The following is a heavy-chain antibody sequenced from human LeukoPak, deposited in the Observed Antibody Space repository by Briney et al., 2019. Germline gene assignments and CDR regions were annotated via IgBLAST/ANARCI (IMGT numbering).Heavy chain of an antibody. V-gene: IGHV4-34*07. J-gene: IGHJ4*02. CDR3: XXXRCGQTQHXCYNY. D-gene: IGHD3-16*02. CDR2: IDPSGYT. CDR1: GVSITGYY. Sequence: SETLSLTCGVHGVSITGYYWSWIRQSPKEALEWVGEIDPSGYTIYNPSLKSLGTLSGDTAKKQLSLSLPSLTAPDTAIYQLXXXRCGQTQHXCYNYWGRGALVTVSS.